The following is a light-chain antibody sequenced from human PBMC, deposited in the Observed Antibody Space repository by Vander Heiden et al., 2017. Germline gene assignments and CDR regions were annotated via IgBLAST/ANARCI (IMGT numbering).Light chain of an antibody. J-gene: IGKJ3*01. Sequence: EIVLTQSPATLSLSPGERATLSCRASQSVSSYLAWYQQKPGQAPRLLIYDASNSATGIPARFSGSGPGTDFTLTISSLEPEDFAVYYCQQRSNWTFTFGHGTKVXIK. CDR1: QSVSSY. CDR2: DAS. V-gene: IGKV3-11*01. CDR3: QQRSNWTFT.